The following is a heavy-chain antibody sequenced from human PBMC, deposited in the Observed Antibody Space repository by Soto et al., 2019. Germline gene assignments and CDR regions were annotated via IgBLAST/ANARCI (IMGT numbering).Heavy chain of an antibody. CDR1: GGSVSSGSYY. J-gene: IGHJ4*02. Sequence: SETLSLTCTVSGGSVSSGSYYWSWIRQPPGKGLEWIGYIYYSGSTNYNPSLKSRVTISVDTSKNQFSLKLSSVTAADTAVYYCARGFRFLEWLWFDYWGQGTLVTVSS. CDR2: IYYSGST. CDR3: ARGFRFLEWLWFDY. V-gene: IGHV4-61*01. D-gene: IGHD3-3*01.